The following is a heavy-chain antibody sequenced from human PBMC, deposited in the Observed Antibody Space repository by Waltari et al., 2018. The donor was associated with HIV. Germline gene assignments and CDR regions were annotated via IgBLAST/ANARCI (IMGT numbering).Heavy chain of an antibody. J-gene: IGHJ6*02. V-gene: IGHV1-69*01. Sequence: QVQLVQSGAEVKKPGSSVKVSCKASGGTVSSSDISWVRQAPGQGLEWRGAIIPLFGEANYCQKFQGRLTITADESTSTAYMELSSLRSEGTAVYYCARVPDRSGYQRYAMDVWGQGTTVTVSS. CDR3: ARVPDRSGYQRYAMDV. CDR2: IIPLFGEA. D-gene: IGHD3-22*01. CDR1: GGTVSSSD.